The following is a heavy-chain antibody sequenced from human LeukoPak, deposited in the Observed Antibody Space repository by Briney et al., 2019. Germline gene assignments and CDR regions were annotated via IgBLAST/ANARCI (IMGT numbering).Heavy chain of an antibody. CDR3: ARDWLQGSGWYTGSRVDAFDI. Sequence: PGRSPRLSCAASGFTFSSYAMHWVRQAPGKGLEWVAVISYDGSNKYYADSVKGRFTISRDNSKNTLYLQMNSLRAEDTAVYYCARDWLQGSGWYTGSRVDAFDIWGQGTMVTVSS. V-gene: IGHV3-30-3*01. D-gene: IGHD6-19*01. CDR2: ISYDGSNK. CDR1: GFTFSSYA. J-gene: IGHJ3*02.